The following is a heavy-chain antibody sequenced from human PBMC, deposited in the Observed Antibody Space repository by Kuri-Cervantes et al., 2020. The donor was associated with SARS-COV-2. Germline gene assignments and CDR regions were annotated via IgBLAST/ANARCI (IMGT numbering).Heavy chain of an antibody. CDR3: AREALYCGGDCYSRGLGWLDP. V-gene: IGHV3-53*01. CDR2: IYSGGST. Sequence: GGSLRLSCAASGFTVSSNYMSWVRQAPGKGLEWVSVIYSGGSTYYADSVKGRFTISRDNAKNSLYLQMNSLRAEDTAVYYCAREALYCGGDCYSRGLGWLDPWGQGTLVTVSS. J-gene: IGHJ5*02. D-gene: IGHD2-21*01. CDR1: GFTVSSNY.